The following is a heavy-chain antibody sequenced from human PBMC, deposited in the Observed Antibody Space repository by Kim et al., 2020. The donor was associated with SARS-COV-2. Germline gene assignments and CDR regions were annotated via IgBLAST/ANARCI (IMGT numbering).Heavy chain of an antibody. CDR3: ARGLSSIAMMVVIFTGGIYGMDV. J-gene: IGHJ6*02. CDR2: INHSGSA. Sequence: SETLSLTCAVYGGYFSGYYWTWIRQPPGKGLEWIGEINHSGSANYNPSLKSRVTLSLDTSKNQFSLKLSSVTAADTAVYYCARGLSSIAMMVVIFTGGIYGMDVWGQGTTVTVSS. V-gene: IGHV4-34*01. D-gene: IGHD3-22*01. CDR1: GGYFSGYY.